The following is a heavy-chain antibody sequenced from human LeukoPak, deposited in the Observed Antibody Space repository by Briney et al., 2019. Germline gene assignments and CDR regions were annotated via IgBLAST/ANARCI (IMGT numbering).Heavy chain of an antibody. J-gene: IGHJ6*03. CDR2: VSHNTGA. CDR3: AREPGWGHNYYYMDV. V-gene: IGHV4-38-2*02. D-gene: IGHD1-26*01. Sequence: KPSETLSLTCAVSGYSIGSDFYWGWIRQTPGKGLEWLGRVSHNTGASYNPSFKSRVTISLDTSKNHFSLTLTSVTAADTAVYFCAREPGWGHNYYYMDVWGKGTTVAVSS. CDR1: GYSIGSDFY.